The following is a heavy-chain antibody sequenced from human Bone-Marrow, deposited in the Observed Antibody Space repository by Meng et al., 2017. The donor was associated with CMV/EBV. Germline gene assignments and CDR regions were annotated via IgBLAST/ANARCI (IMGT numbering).Heavy chain of an antibody. Sequence: SVTVSCKASGGTFSSYAISWVRQAPGQGLEWMGGIIPIFGTANYAQKFQGRVTITTDESTSTAYMELSSLRSEDTAVYYCARGDCSSTSCYTNRNPLYYYGMDVWGQGPTVTGSS. CDR2: IIPIFGTA. CDR1: GGTFSSYA. V-gene: IGHV1-69*05. D-gene: IGHD2-2*02. J-gene: IGHJ6*01. CDR3: ARGDCSSTSCYTNRNPLYYYGMDV.